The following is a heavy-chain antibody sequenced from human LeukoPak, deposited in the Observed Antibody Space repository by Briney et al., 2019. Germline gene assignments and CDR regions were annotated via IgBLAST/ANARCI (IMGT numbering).Heavy chain of an antibody. V-gene: IGHV3-23*01. CDR3: AVRISWPY. J-gene: IGHJ4*02. D-gene: IGHD1-14*01. CDR1: GFTFSSYA. Sequence: PGGSLRLSCAASGFTFSSYAMGWVRQAPGKGLEWVSAISGSGGSTYYTDSVKGRFTISRDNSKSTLYLQMNSLRAEDTAIYYCAVRISWPYWGQGTQVTVSS. CDR2: ISGSGGST.